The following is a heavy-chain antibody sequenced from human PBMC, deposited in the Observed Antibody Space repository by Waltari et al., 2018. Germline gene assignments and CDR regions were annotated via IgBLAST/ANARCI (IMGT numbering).Heavy chain of an antibody. J-gene: IGHJ4*02. CDR2: IYSGGNT. D-gene: IGHD5-18*01. Sequence: EVQLVESGGGLIQPGGSLRLSCEASGLTVCRNYMSWVRQAPGKGLEWLSAIYSGGNTFYADSVKGRFNISIDNSKNTLYLQMNSLRVDDTAVYYCARDDSYGQFMRFDFWGQGTVVTVSS. CDR1: GLTVCRNY. CDR3: ARDDSYGQFMRFDF. V-gene: IGHV3-53*01.